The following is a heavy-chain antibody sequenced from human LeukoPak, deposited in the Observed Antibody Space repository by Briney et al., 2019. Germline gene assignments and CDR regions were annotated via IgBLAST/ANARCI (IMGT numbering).Heavy chain of an antibody. J-gene: IGHJ4*02. CDR2: ISAYNGDT. Sequence: ASAKVSCKASGYTFTSYGISWVRQAPGQGLEWMGWISAYNGDTNYAQKLQGRVTMTTDTSTSTAFMDLRSLRSDDTAVYYCARDVLLVVGYSSGWYFDYWGQGTLVTVSS. D-gene: IGHD6-19*01. V-gene: IGHV1-18*01. CDR3: ARDVLLVVGYSSGWYFDY. CDR1: GYTFTSYG.